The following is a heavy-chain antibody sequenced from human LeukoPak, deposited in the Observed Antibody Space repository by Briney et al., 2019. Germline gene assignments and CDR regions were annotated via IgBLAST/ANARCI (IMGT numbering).Heavy chain of an antibody. CDR3: AREYCSSTSCYTNYFDY. V-gene: IGHV4-4*08. CDR1: GGFISSYY. Sequence: SETLSLTCTVSGGFISSYYWSWIRQPPGKGLEWIGYIYYSGSTNYNPSLKSRVTISVDTSKNQFSLKLSSVTAADTAVYYCAREYCSSTSCYTNYFDYWGQGTLVTVSS. D-gene: IGHD2-2*02. CDR2: IYYSGST. J-gene: IGHJ4*02.